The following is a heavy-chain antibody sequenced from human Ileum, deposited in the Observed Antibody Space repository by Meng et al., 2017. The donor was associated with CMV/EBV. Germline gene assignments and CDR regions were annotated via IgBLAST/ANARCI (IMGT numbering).Heavy chain of an antibody. Sequence: SPYWWSWAPQPPGSGLEWIGEIMHSGSTHYNPSLKSRVTISVDKPNNQFSLKLSFVTAADTAVYYCARASERPGHCSSTSCSWFDPWGRGTLVTVSS. CDR1: SPYW. J-gene: IGHJ5*02. V-gene: IGHV4-4*02. D-gene: IGHD2-2*03. CDR2: IMHSGST. CDR3: ARASERPGHCSSTSCSWFDP.